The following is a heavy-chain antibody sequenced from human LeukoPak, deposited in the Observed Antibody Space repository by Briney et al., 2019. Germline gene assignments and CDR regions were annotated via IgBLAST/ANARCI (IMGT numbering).Heavy chain of an antibody. CDR3: AKDNSRGIRSSGPYFDY. V-gene: IGHV3-30*02. D-gene: IGHD2/OR15-2a*01. Sequence: GGSLRLSCAASGFTFSSYGMHWVRQAPGKGLEWVAFIRYDGSNKYYADSVKGRFTISRDNSKNTLYLQMNSLRAEDTAVYYCAKDNSRGIRSSGPYFDYWGQGTLVTVSS. CDR1: GFTFSSYG. CDR2: IRYDGSNK. J-gene: IGHJ4*02.